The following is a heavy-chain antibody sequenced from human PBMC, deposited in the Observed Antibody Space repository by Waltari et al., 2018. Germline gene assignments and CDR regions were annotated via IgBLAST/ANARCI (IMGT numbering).Heavy chain of an antibody. CDR2: IIPILGIA. V-gene: IGHV1-69*10. CDR3: ASAREGSGYYYYYMDV. Sequence: QVQLVQSGAEVKKPGSSVKVSCKASGGTFSSYAISWVRQAPGQGLEWMGGIIPILGIANYAQKFQGRVTITADKSTSTAYMELSSLRSEDTAVYYCASAREGSGYYYYYMDVWGKGTTVTVSS. J-gene: IGHJ6*03. D-gene: IGHD3-10*01. CDR1: GGTFSSYA.